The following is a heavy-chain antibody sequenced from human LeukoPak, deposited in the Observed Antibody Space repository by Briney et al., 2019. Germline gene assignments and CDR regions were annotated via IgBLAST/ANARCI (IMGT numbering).Heavy chain of an antibody. CDR2: IKQDGSEK. D-gene: IGHD3-16*01. V-gene: IGHV3-7*03. Sequence: GGSLRLSCAASGFTFSSYWMSWVRQAPGKGLEWVANIKQDGSEKYYVDSVKGRFTISRDNAKNSLYLQMNSLRAEDTAVYYCAEDHLAGGAYYYYYYMDVWGKGTTVTVSS. J-gene: IGHJ6*03. CDR3: AEDHLAGGAYYYYYYMDV. CDR1: GFTFSSYW.